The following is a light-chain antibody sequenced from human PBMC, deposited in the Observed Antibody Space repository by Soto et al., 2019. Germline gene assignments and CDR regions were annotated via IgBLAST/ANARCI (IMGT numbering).Light chain of an antibody. Sequence: EIVLTQSPATLSLSPGERATLSCRASQSVSSYLAWYQQKPGQAPRLLIYDASNRATGIPARFSGSGSRTDFTLTISSLEPEDFAVYYCQQRSNWPITFGQGTRWRL. CDR2: DAS. V-gene: IGKV3-11*01. CDR1: QSVSSY. J-gene: IGKJ5*01. CDR3: QQRSNWPIT.